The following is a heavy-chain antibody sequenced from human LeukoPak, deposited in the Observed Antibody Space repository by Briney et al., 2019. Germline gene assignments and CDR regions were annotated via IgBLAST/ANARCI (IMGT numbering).Heavy chain of an antibody. Sequence: ASVKVSCKTSGYTFDNYEINWVRQATGQGLEWMGWMNRNSGNTGYAQKFQGRVTLTRNTSISTAYMELSSLRSEDTAGYYCARVSAGWLQSLGYWGQGTLVTVSS. J-gene: IGHJ4*02. CDR3: ARVSAGWLQSLGY. D-gene: IGHD5-24*01. CDR1: GYTFDNYE. CDR2: MNRNSGNT. V-gene: IGHV1-8*01.